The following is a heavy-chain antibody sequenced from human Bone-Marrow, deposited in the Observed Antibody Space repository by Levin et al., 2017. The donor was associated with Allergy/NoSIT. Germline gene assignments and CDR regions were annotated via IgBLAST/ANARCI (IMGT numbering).Heavy chain of an antibody. CDR1: GGSMRNYY. CDR2: FYHNGRI. D-gene: IGHD5/OR15-5a*01. V-gene: IGHV4-59*01. J-gene: IGHJ5*02. CDR3: ARQHVYNWFDP. Sequence: SETLSLTCTVSGGSMRNYYWNWIRQSPGKRPEWIGYFYHNGRINYNPSLKSRVTISVDTSKNQFSLRLTSVTAADTAVYFCARQHVYNWFDPWGQGTLVTVSS.